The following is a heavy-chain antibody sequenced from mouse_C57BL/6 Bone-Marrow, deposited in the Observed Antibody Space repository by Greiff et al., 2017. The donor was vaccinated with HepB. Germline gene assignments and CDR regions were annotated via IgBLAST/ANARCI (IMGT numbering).Heavy chain of an antibody. J-gene: IGHJ4*01. V-gene: IGHV1-74*01. CDR2: IHPSDSDT. Sequence: QVQLQQPGAELVKPGASVKVSCKASGYTFTSYWMHWVKQRPGQGLEWIGRIHPSDSDTNYNQKFKGKATLTADKSSSTAYMQLNSLTSEDSAVYFCARSGSHCSGAMDYWGQGTSVTVSS. CDR1: GYTFTSYW. CDR3: ARSGSHCSGAMDY. D-gene: IGHD3-1*01.